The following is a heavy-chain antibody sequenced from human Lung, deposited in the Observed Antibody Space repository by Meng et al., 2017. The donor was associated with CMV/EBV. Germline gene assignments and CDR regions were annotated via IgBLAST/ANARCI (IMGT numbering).Heavy chain of an antibody. CDR1: GYTFTTYG. D-gene: IGHD2-21*02. CDR2: ISTYNGKT. J-gene: IGHJ4*02. CDR3: ARLVYCGGACYSALDY. Sequence: QVQVVESGAEVKKHGASVEVSCNASGYTFTTYGITWVRQAPGQGLEWMGWISTYNGKTDYAQKLQGRVTMTTDTSTSIAYMELRSLKSDDTAVYYCARLVYCGGACYSALDYWGQGTLVTVSS. V-gene: IGHV1-18*01.